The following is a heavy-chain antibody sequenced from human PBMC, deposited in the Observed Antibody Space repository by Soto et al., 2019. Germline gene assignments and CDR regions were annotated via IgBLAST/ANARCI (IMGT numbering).Heavy chain of an antibody. D-gene: IGHD3-16*02. J-gene: IGHJ4*02. CDR1: GFTVSSNY. CDR3: ARERVGLSFYFDY. Sequence: EVQLVETGGGLIQPGGSLRLSCAASGFTVSSNYMSWVRQAPGKGLEWVSVIYSGGSTYYADSVKGRFTISRDNSKNTLYLQMNSLRAEDTAVYYCARERVGLSFYFDYWGQGTLVTVSS. CDR2: IYSGGST. V-gene: IGHV3-53*02.